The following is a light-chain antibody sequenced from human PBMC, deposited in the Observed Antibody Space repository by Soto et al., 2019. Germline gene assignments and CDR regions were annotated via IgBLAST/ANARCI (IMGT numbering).Light chain of an antibody. CDR2: NAA. J-gene: IGKJ4*01. Sequence: EIVMTQSPATLSVSPGERATLSCRASQRIDTSLAWYQQRPGQAPRLLLYNAATRATGIPARFSGRGFGTEFTLTISSLQSEDFAVYYCQQRNSWPLTFGGGTKVEIK. CDR1: QRIDTS. CDR3: QQRNSWPLT. V-gene: IGKV3-15*01.